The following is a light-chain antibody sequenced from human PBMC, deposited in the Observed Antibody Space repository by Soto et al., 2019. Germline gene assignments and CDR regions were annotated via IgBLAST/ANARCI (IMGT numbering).Light chain of an antibody. J-gene: IGLJ1*01. Sequence: VLTQPPSASGTPGQGVTISCSGSTSNIGSNYVYWYQQLPGTAPKLLIYRNNQRPSGVPDRFSGSKSGTSASLAISGLRSDDEADYFCATWDDSLNGSYVFGTGTKSPS. V-gene: IGLV1-47*01. CDR2: RNN. CDR3: ATWDDSLNGSYV. CDR1: TSNIGSNY.